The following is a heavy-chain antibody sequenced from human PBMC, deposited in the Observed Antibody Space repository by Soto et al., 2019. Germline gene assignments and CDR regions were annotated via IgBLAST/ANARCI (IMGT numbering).Heavy chain of an antibody. Sequence: GESLQISCKGSGYSFTSYLIGWVRQMPGKGLEWMGVVYPGDSNTRYSPSFQGQVTISADRSISTAYLQWSSLKASDTAMYFCATSEYYDSSGDTNAEYFQHWGQGTLVTGSS. V-gene: IGHV5-51*01. D-gene: IGHD3-22*01. CDR3: ATSEYYDSSGDTNAEYFQH. CDR2: VYPGDSNT. J-gene: IGHJ1*01. CDR1: GYSFTSYL.